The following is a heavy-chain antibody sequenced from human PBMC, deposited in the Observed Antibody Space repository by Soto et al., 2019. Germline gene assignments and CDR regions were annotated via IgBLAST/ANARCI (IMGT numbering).Heavy chain of an antibody. J-gene: IGHJ4*02. V-gene: IGHV3-73*01. D-gene: IGHD3-3*01. CDR3: TNDFWSGYYNSANDY. CDR1: GVTFSGSA. Sequence: GESLKISCAASGVTFSGSAMHWVRQASGKGLEWVGRIRSKANSYATAYAASVKGRFTISRDDSKNTAYLQMNSLKTEDTAVFYCTNDFWSGYYNSANDYWGQGTLVTVSS. CDR2: IRSKANSYAT.